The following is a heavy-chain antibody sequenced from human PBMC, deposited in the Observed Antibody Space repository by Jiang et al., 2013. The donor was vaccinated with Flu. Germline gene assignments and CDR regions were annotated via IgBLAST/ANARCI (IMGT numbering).Heavy chain of an antibody. V-gene: IGHV7-4-1*02. CDR1: GYTFTNTA. Sequence: VQSGSELKTPGASVKVSCKASGYTFTNTAMNWVRQAPGQGLEWMGWINTRTGNPTYAQAFTGRFVFSLDTSVSTAYLQISSLKAEDTAVYYCARTLIAVAGTGVDYWGQGTLVTVSS. CDR3: ARTLIAVAGTGVDY. CDR2: INTRTGNP. D-gene: IGHD6-19*01. J-gene: IGHJ4*02.